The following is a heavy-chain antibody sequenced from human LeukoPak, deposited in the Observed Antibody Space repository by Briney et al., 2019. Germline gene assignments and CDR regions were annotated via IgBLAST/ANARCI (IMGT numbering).Heavy chain of an antibody. CDR1: GYSFTTNW. CDR3: ARTITMVRGVIIYPNYFDY. V-gene: IGHV5-51*01. J-gene: IGHJ4*02. D-gene: IGHD3-10*01. CDR2: IYPGDSDT. Sequence: GESLKIFCKGSGYSFTTNWIGWVRQMPGKGLEWMGIIYPGDSDTKYSPSFQGQVTISADKSISTAYLQWSSLKASDTAMYYCARTITMVRGVIIYPNYFDYWGQGTLVTVSS.